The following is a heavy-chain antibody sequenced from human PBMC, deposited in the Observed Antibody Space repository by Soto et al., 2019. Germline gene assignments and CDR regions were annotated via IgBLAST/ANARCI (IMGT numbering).Heavy chain of an antibody. V-gene: IGHV4-39*01. J-gene: IGHJ4*02. CDR1: GGSISSYY. Sequence: SETLSLTCTVSGGSISSYYWGWIRRPPGKGLEWIGSIYYSGSTYYNPSLKSRVTISVDTSKNQFSLKLSSVTAADTAVYYCARRWGYSFDYWGQGTLLTVSS. CDR3: ARRWGYSFDY. CDR2: IYYSGST. D-gene: IGHD7-27*01.